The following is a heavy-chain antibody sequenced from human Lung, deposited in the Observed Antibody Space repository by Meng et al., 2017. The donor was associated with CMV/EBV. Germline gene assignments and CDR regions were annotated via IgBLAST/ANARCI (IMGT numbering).Heavy chain of an antibody. Sequence: GGSLRLXCAASGFTFSSYAMSWVRQAPGKGLEWVSVIYSGGSSTYYADSVKGRFTISRDNSKNTLYLQMNSLRAEDTAVYYCAKPIQGTYGMDVWGQGTTVXVS. CDR3: AKPIQGTYGMDV. CDR1: GFTFSSYA. CDR2: IYSGGSST. V-gene: IGHV3-23*03. D-gene: IGHD2-2*02. J-gene: IGHJ6*02.